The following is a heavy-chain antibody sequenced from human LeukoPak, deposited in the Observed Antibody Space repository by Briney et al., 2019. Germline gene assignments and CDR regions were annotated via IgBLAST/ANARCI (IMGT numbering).Heavy chain of an antibody. CDR2: VYYSGST. CDR1: GDSISSYY. D-gene: IGHD5-18*01. Sequence: PSETLSLTCTVSGDSISSYYWNWLRQPPGKGLEWIGYVYYSGSTKYNPSLKSRVTISVDTSKKQFSLKLSSVTAADTAVYYCARDPFPHTTMGDDAFDIWGQGTLVTVSS. J-gene: IGHJ3*02. CDR3: ARDPFPHTTMGDDAFDI. V-gene: IGHV4-59*01.